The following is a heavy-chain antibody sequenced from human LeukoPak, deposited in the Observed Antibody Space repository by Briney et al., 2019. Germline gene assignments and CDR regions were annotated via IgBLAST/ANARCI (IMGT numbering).Heavy chain of an antibody. D-gene: IGHD5-18*01. CDR3: ARGAGLRLMGYSYGDTRYYFDY. J-gene: IGHJ4*02. V-gene: IGHV4-59*01. CDR2: IYYSGST. CDR1: GGSISSYY. Sequence: SETLSLTCTASGGSISSYYWSWIRQPPGKGLEWIGYIYYSGSTNYNPSLKSRVPISVDTSKNQFSLKLSSVTAADTAVYYCARGAGLRLMGYSYGDTRYYFDYWGQGTLVTVSS.